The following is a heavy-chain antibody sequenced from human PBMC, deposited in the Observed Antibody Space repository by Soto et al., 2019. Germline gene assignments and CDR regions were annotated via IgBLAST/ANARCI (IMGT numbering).Heavy chain of an antibody. CDR2: IYYSGST. V-gene: IGHV4-39*01. D-gene: IGHD4-17*01. CDR3: ARSMTTVVTLDY. Sequence: SETLYFTYNNYGCTFSTSTYYCVLFRQPPGKWLEWFGSIYYSGSTYYNPSLKSRVTISVDTSKNQFSLKLSSVTAADTAVYYCARSMTTVVTLDYWGQG. J-gene: IGHJ4*02. CDR1: GCTFSTSTYY.